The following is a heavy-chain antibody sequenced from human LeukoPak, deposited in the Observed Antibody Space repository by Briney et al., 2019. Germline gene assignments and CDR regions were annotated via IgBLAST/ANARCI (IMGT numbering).Heavy chain of an antibody. CDR2: INGRGVST. J-gene: IGHJ4*02. CDR3: AREAYYDCSGSLDY. V-gene: IGHV3-23*01. D-gene: IGHD3-22*01. CDR1: GFTFSTYA. Sequence: GGSLRLSCSASGFTFSTYAMSWVRQAPGKGLEWVSCINGRGVSTYYADSVKGRFTISRDNSKNTLYLHMSSLRADDTAIYYCAREAYYDCSGSLDYWGQGTLVTVSS.